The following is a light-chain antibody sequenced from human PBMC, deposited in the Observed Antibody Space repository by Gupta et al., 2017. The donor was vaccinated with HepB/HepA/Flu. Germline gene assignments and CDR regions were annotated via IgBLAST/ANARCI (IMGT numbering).Light chain of an antibody. CDR2: KNS. J-gene: IGLJ2*01. Sequence: QAGLTHPPSVSKGLRHTPTLTCTGNSNNVGNQGAAWQQQHQGHPHKLISYKNSSRPSGISERFSASRSGNTASLNLTGLQPEDEADDYYSARTSSISAQVFGGGTKLTVL. CDR3: SARTSSISAQV. CDR1: SNNVGNQG. V-gene: IGLV10-54*04.